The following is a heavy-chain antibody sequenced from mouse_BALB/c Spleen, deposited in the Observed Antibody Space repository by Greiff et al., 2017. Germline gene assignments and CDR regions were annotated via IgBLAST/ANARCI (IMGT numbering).Heavy chain of an antibody. CDR1: GFTFTDYY. CDR3: ARDRPQYAMDY. J-gene: IGHJ4*01. V-gene: IGHV7-3*02. CDR2: IRNKANGYTT. Sequence: EVQVVESGGGLVQPGGSLRLSCATSGFTFTDYYMSWVRQPPGKALEWLGFIRNKANGYTTEYSASVKGRFTISRDNSQSILYLQMNTLRAEDSATYYCARDRPQYAMDYWGQGTSVTVSS.